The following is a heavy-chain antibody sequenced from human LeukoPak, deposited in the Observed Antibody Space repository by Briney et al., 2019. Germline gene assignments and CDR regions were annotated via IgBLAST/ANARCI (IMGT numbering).Heavy chain of an antibody. CDR3: ARNVGWYSHDT. CDR1: GDSLSAHY. J-gene: IGHJ5*02. D-gene: IGHD6-19*01. V-gene: IGHV4-59*08. Sequence: SETLSLTCTVSGDSLSAHYWSWIRQPTGKGLEWIGYIYGSGSTHYDPSFRSRATISEDTPKNQFSLQLTSVTAADTAVYYCARNVGWYSHDTWGQGTLVTVSS. CDR2: IYGSGST.